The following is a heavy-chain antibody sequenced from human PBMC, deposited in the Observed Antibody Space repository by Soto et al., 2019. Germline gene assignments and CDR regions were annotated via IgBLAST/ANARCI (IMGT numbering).Heavy chain of an antibody. CDR1: GGSISSGGYY. CDR3: ARGLHAGPYFDY. D-gene: IGHD5-12*01. Sequence: SETLSLTCTVSGGSISSGGYYWSWIRQHPGKGLEWIGYIYYSGSTYYNPSLKSRVTISVDTSKNQFSLKLSSVTAADTAVYYCARGLHAGPYFDYWGQGTLVTVSS. J-gene: IGHJ4*02. V-gene: IGHV4-31*03. CDR2: IYYSGST.